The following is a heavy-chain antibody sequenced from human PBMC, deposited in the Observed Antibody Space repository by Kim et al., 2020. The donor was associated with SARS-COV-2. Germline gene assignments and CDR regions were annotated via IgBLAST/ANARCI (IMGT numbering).Heavy chain of an antibody. CDR3: ASPTMVRGVIC. J-gene: IGHJ4*02. CDR2: I. V-gene: IGHV3-21*01. Sequence: IYYAGDGKGRFTISRDNAKTSLYLQMNSLRAGDTAVYYCASPTMVRGVICWGPGTLVTVSS. D-gene: IGHD3-10*01.